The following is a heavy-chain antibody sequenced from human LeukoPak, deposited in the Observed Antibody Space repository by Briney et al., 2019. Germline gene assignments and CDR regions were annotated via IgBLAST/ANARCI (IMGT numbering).Heavy chain of an antibody. Sequence: GASVKVSCKASGYTFTSYGISWVRQAPGQGLEWMGWISAYNGNTNYAQKLQGRVTMTTDTSTSTAYMELRSLRSDDTAVYYCARVYGYGGNSNWFDPWGQGTLVTISS. V-gene: IGHV1-18*01. J-gene: IGHJ5*02. CDR2: ISAYNGNT. CDR3: ARVYGYGGNSNWFDP. D-gene: IGHD4-23*01. CDR1: GYTFTSYG.